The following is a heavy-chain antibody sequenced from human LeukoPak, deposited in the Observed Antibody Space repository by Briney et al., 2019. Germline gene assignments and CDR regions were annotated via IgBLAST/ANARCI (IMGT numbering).Heavy chain of an antibody. Sequence: GGSLRLSCAASGFTFSSYRMNWVRQAPGKGLEWVSSISSSGGYIYYVDSVRCRFTISRDNAKNSLYLQMNSLRAEDTAVYYCAKDPYGDFSFDYWGQGTLVTLSS. V-gene: IGHV3-21*01. J-gene: IGHJ4*02. CDR3: AKDPYGDFSFDY. CDR2: ISSSGGYI. CDR1: GFTFSSYR. D-gene: IGHD4-17*01.